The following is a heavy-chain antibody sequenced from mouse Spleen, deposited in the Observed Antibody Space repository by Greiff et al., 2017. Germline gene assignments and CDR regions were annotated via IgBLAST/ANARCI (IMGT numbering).Heavy chain of an antibody. V-gene: IGHV1-63*01. CDR3: ARSGTARATFSWFAY. CDR1: GYTFTNYW. J-gene: IGHJ3*01. CDR2: IYPGGGYT. D-gene: IGHD3-2*01. Sequence: VQLQQSGAELVRPGTSVKMSCKASGYTFTNYWIGWAKQRPGHGLEWIGDIYPGGGYTNYNEKFKGKATLTADKSSSTAYMQLSSLTSEDSAVYFCARSGTARATFSWFAYWGQGTLVTVSA.